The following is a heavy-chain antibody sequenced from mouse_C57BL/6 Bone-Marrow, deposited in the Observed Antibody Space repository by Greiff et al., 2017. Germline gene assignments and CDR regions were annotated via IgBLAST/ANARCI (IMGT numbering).Heavy chain of an antibody. CDR1: GFTFSSYG. D-gene: IGHD1-1*01. Sequence: EVKLVESGGDLVKPGGSLKLSCAASGFTFSSYGMSWVRQTPDKRLEWVATISSGGSYTYYPDSVKGRFTISRDNAKNTLYLQMSSLKSEDTAMYYCASSSGAWFAYWGQGTLVTVSA. V-gene: IGHV5-6*02. J-gene: IGHJ3*01. CDR2: ISSGGSYT. CDR3: ASSSGAWFAY.